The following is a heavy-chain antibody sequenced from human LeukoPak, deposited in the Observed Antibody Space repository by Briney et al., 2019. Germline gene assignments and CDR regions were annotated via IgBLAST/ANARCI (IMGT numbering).Heavy chain of an antibody. CDR2: INPNSGGT. D-gene: IGHD3-10*01. V-gene: IGHV1-2*02. Sequence: ASVKVSCKASGYTFTGYYMHWVRQAPGQGLEWMGWINPNSGGTNYAQKFQGRVTMTRDTSISTAYMELSRLRSDDTAVYYWAPSSGLLWFGELCYWGQGTLVTVSS. CDR3: APSSGLLWFGELCY. J-gene: IGHJ4*02. CDR1: GYTFTGYY.